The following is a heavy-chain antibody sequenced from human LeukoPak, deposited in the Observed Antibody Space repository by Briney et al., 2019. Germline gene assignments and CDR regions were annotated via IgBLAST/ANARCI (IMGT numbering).Heavy chain of an antibody. J-gene: IGHJ5*01. CDR1: GYSLSELS. CDR3: ATEKDLLLDS. V-gene: IGHV1-24*01. Sequence: ASVNVSCKVSGYSLSELSTHWVRQAPGQGLEWMGGFDPGDDETIYAQKFQGRVTMTEDTSTDTAYLELSSLRSEDTAVYFCATEKDLLLDSWGQGTPVTVSS. CDR2: FDPGDDET. D-gene: IGHD1-26*01.